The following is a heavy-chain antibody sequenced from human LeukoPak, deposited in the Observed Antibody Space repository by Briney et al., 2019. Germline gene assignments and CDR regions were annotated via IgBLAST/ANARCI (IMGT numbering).Heavy chain of an antibody. J-gene: IGHJ5*02. D-gene: IGHD2-15*01. V-gene: IGHV1-69*04. CDR3: ARDHCSGGSCYSRGPWHNWFDP. CDR2: IIPIFGIA. Sequence: GSSVKVSCKASGGTFSSYAISWERQAPGQGLEWMGRIIPIFGIANYAQKFQGRVTITADKSTSTAYMELSSLRSEDTAVYYCARDHCSGGSCYSRGPWHNWFDPWGQGTLVTVSS. CDR1: GGTFSSYA.